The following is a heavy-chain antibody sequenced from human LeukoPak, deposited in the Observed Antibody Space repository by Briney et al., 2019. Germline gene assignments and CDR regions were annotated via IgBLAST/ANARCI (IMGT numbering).Heavy chain of an antibody. CDR3: ARKTTNVDTAPGDY. CDR2: IIPIFGTA. V-gene: IGHV1-69*06. D-gene: IGHD5-18*01. J-gene: IGHJ4*02. CDR1: GGTFSSYA. Sequence: SVKVSCKASGGTFSSYAISWVRQAPGQGLEWMGGIIPIFGTANYAQKFQGRVTITADKSTSTAYMELSSLRAEDTAVYYCARKTTNVDTAPGDYWGQGTLVTVSS.